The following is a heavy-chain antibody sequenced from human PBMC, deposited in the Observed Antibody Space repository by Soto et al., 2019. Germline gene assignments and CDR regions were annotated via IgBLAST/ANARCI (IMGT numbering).Heavy chain of an antibody. V-gene: IGHV1-24*01. CDR1: GYTLTELS. Sequence: ASVKVSCKVSGYTLTELSMHWVRQAPGKGLEWMGGFDPEDGETIYAQKFQGRVTMTEDTSTDTAYMELSSLRSEDTAVYYCATADYYDSSGYYYRNWFDPWGQGTLVTVSS. D-gene: IGHD3-22*01. J-gene: IGHJ5*02. CDR3: ATADYYDSSGYYYRNWFDP. CDR2: FDPEDGET.